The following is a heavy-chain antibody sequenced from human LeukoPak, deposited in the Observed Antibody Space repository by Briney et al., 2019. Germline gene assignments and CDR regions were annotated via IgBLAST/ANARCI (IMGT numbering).Heavy chain of an antibody. V-gene: IGHV1-18*01. Sequence: ASVKVSCKASGYTFTSYGISWVRQAPGQGLEWMGWISAYNGNTNYAQKLQGRVTMTTDTSTSTAYMELRSLRSDDTAVYYCARAKVVVVPAAMGPRNWFDPWGQGTLVTVSS. D-gene: IGHD2-2*01. CDR3: ARAKVVVVPAAMGPRNWFDP. CDR1: GYTFTSYG. J-gene: IGHJ5*02. CDR2: ISAYNGNT.